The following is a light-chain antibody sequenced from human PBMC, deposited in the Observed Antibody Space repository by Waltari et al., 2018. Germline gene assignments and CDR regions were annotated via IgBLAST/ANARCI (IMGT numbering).Light chain of an antibody. CDR2: KDS. CDR3: QSADSSGSVV. J-gene: IGLJ2*01. CDR1: ALSKQY. V-gene: IGLV3-25*03. Sequence: SFELTHPPSLSVSPGQTARIACSGAALSKQYAHWHQQSPGLAPILVIYKDSERPSGIPERFSGSSSGTTVTLTISGVQAEDEADYYCQSADSSGSVVFGGGTKLTVL.